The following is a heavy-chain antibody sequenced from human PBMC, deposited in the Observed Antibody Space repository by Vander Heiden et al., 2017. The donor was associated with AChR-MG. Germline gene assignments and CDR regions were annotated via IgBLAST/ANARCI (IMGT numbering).Heavy chain of an antibody. Sequence: QVQLVQSGAEVKKPGASVRVSCKPSGYTFTEYYMHWVRQAPGQGLEWMGRINPDSGGTNYAQKFQGRVTMTRDTSISTAYMELSRLRSDDTAVYYCATGEGRMVADEAWGQGTLVTVSS. CDR2: INPDSGGT. CDR1: GYTFTEYY. CDR3: ATGEGRMVADEA. J-gene: IGHJ5*02. V-gene: IGHV1-2*06. D-gene: IGHD2-15*01.